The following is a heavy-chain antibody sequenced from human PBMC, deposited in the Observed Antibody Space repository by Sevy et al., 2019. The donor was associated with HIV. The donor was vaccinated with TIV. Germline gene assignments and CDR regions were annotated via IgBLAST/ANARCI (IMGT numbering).Heavy chain of an antibody. CDR1: GFTFSSYW. CDR2: IEQDGSEK. CDR3: ARDLIAVAATKTWTNGMDV. V-gene: IGHV3-7*01. Sequence: AGSLRLSCAASGFTFSSYWMSWVRQAPGKELEWVANIEQDGSEKYYVDSVKGRFTISRDNAKNSLYLQMNSLRAEDSAAYYCARDLIAVAATKTWTNGMDVWGQGTTVTVSS. D-gene: IGHD6-19*01. J-gene: IGHJ6*02.